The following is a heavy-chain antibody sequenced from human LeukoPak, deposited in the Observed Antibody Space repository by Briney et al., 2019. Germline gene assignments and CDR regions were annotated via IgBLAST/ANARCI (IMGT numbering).Heavy chain of an antibody. J-gene: IGHJ4*02. D-gene: IGHD6-19*01. Sequence: GGSLRPSCAPSVFTFSSYEMNWVRQAPGKGREWISYISSSGSTIYYADSVKGRFTISRDNAKNSLYLQMNSLRAEDTAVYYCARSSGWYGWGQGTLVTVSS. CDR3: ARSSGWYG. CDR1: VFTFSSYE. V-gene: IGHV3-48*03. CDR2: ISSSGSTI.